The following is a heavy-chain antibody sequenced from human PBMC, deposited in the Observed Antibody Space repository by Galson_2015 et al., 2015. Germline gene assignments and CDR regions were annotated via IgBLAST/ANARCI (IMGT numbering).Heavy chain of an antibody. V-gene: IGHV3-23*01. CDR2: ISGSGATT. Sequence: SLRLSCAAYGFSFNKYAMNWVRQFPEKGLEWVSAISGSGATTDYADSVDSRFTISRDNSKNMLYLQMNSLRAEDTALYYCAKDIIGAPGRHFDSWGQGTLVTVSS. CDR3: AKDIIGAPGRHFDS. CDR1: GFSFNKYA. D-gene: IGHD6-13*01. J-gene: IGHJ4*02.